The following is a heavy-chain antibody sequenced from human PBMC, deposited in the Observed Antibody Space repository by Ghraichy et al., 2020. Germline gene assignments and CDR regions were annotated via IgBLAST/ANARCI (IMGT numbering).Heavy chain of an antibody. J-gene: IGHJ6*02. Sequence: GGSLRLSCAASRFTFSRFAMHWVRQAPGKGLEWVAIISSGGEDKHYADSLKGRFTISRDNSKNRLFLQMNSLRVEDTAVYYCAKDFRDLGLDYYYTMDVWGQGTTVTVSS. CDR2: ISSGGEDK. V-gene: IGHV3-30*18. D-gene: IGHD3-10*01. CDR1: RFTFSRFA. CDR3: AKDFRDLGLDYYYTMDV.